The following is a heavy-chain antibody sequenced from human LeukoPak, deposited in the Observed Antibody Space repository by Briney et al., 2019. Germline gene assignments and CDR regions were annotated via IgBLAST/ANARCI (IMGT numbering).Heavy chain of an antibody. J-gene: IGHJ6*02. Sequence: PGGSLTLSCASSGFTFVHYAMHWLRQAPAKGLEWVSGISWNSGSIGYADSVKGRFTISRDNAKNSLYLQMNSLRAEDTALYDCAKDQTGPVDVWGQGTTVAVSS. CDR2: ISWNSGSI. CDR1: GFTFVHYA. CDR3: AKDQTGPVDV. D-gene: IGHD1-1*01. V-gene: IGHV3-9*01.